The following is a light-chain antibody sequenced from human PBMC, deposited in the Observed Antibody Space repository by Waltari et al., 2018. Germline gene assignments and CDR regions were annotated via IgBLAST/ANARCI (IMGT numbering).Light chain of an antibody. Sequence: QSALTQPASVSGSPGQPIPISCTGTSSDVGGYNYLSWYQQHPGKAPKLMIYDVSKRPSGVSNRFSGSKSGNTASLTISGLQAEDEADYYCSSYTSSSIVVFGGGTKLTVL. CDR2: DVS. CDR3: SSYTSSSIVV. CDR1: SSDVGGYNY. V-gene: IGLV2-14*01. J-gene: IGLJ2*01.